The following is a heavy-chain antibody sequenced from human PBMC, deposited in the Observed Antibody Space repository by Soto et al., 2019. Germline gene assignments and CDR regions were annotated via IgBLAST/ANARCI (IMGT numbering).Heavy chain of an antibody. CDR1: GGSFSGYY. V-gene: IGHV4-34*01. CDR2: INHSGST. Sequence: PSETLSLTCAVYGGSFSGYYWSWIRQPPGKGLEWIGEINHSGSTNYNPSLKSRVTISVDTSKNQFSLKLSSVTAADTAVYYCARGGYRYGYNRFDPWGQGTLVTVSS. D-gene: IGHD5-18*01. J-gene: IGHJ5*02. CDR3: ARGGYRYGYNRFDP.